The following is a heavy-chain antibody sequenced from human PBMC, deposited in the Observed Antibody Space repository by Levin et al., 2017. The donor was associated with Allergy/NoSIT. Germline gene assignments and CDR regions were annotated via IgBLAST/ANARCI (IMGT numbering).Heavy chain of an antibody. CDR1: GLTFSNYW. V-gene: IGHV3-7*01. Sequence: GGSLRLSCAASGLTFSNYWMTWVRQAPGKGLEWVADIKQDGSEKYYVDSVKGRFTISRDNAKNSVYLQMNSLRAEDTAVYYCARSGMVVPGIGVSWGQGTLVTVSS. CDR3: ARSGMVVPGIGVS. D-gene: IGHD2-2*01. J-gene: IGHJ4*02. CDR2: IKQDGSEK.